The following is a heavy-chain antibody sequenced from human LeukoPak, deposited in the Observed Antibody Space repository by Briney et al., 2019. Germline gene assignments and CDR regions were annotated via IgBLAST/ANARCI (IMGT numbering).Heavy chain of an antibody. Sequence: ASVSVSCKASGYTFTVHYIHWVRQAPGQGLEWMGWINPDSGGTYSAQKFQGRVTMTRDTSTSTVYMELYSLRSDDTALYYCARDGHYPNAFDIWGRGTMVTVSS. J-gene: IGHJ3*02. CDR2: INPDSGGT. V-gene: IGHV1-2*02. CDR3: ARDGHYPNAFDI. D-gene: IGHD3-10*01. CDR1: GYTFTVHY.